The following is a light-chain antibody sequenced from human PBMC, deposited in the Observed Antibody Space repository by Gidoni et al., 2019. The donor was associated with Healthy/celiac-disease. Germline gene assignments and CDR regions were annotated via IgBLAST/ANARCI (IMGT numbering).Light chain of an antibody. CDR1: QSVLYSSNNKNY. J-gene: IGKJ1*01. Sequence: DIVMTQYPDSLAVSLGERATINCKSSQSVLYSSNNKNYLAWYQQKPGQPPKLLIYWASTRESGVPDRFGGSGSGTDFTLTISSLQAEDVAVYYCQQYYSTPRTFGQGTKVEIK. CDR2: WAS. V-gene: IGKV4-1*01. CDR3: QQYYSTPRT.